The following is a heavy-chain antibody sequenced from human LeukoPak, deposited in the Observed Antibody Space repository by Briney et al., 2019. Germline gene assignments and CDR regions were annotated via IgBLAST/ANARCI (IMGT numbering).Heavy chain of an antibody. Sequence: SETLSLTCTVSGGSISSYYWNWIRQPAGKGLEWIGRIYTSGSTNYNPSLKSRVTMSVDTSKNQFSLKLGSVTAADTAVYYCAVAAPTEQFVTSLIDYWGQGTLVTVSS. CDR1: GGSISSYY. V-gene: IGHV4-4*07. CDR2: IYTSGST. D-gene: IGHD6-19*01. J-gene: IGHJ4*02. CDR3: AVAAPTEQFVTSLIDY.